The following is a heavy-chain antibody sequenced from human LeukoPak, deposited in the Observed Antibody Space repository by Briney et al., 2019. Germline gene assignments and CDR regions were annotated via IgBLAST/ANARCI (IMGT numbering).Heavy chain of an antibody. V-gene: IGHV3-48*01. Sequence: GGSLRLSCAASGFTFSSYSMNWVRQAPGKGLEWGSYISSSSSTIYYADSVKGRFTISRDNAKNSLYLQMNSLRAEDTAVYYCARDFLQGFRPYDYWGQGTLVTVSS. CDR2: ISSSSSTI. J-gene: IGHJ4*02. CDR3: ARDFLQGFRPYDY. D-gene: IGHD2/OR15-2a*01. CDR1: GFTFSSYS.